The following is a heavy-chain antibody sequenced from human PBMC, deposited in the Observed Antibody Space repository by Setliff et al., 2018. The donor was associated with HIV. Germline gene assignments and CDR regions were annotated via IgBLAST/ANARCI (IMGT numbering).Heavy chain of an antibody. V-gene: IGHV4-61*02. CDR3: ARGRMPMASWVPDK. CDR1: GASISSGSFY. J-gene: IGHJ4*01. Sequence: KPSETLSLTCTVSGASISSGSFYWSWIRQPAGKGLEWVGRIYTGGRTNYNPSLKGRVTMSVDTSKNQFSLNLSSVTAADTAVYYCARGRMPMASWVPDKWGHGTLVTVSS. D-gene: IGHD2-2*01. CDR2: IYTGGRT.